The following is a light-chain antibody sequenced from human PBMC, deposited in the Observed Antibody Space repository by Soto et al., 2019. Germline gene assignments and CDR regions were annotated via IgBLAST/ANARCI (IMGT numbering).Light chain of an antibody. Sequence: DIRMTQSPSSLSASVGDRVTITCRASQSISNYLNWYQQRPGKAPKLLIYAASSLQSGVPSRFSGSGSGTDFTLTISSLQPEDFATYYCQQSYSTPTFGQGTKLEIK. J-gene: IGKJ2*01. CDR3: QQSYSTPT. V-gene: IGKV1-39*01. CDR2: AAS. CDR1: QSISNY.